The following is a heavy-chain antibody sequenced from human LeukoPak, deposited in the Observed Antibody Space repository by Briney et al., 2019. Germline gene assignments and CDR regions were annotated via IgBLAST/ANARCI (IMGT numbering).Heavy chain of an antibody. D-gene: IGHD3-10*01. V-gene: IGHV3-74*01. CDR3: ARVPTYYYGSGSYSDAFDI. CDR1: GFTFSSYW. J-gene: IGHJ3*02. Sequence: GGSLRLSCAASGFTFSSYWMHWVRQAPGKGLVWVSRINSDGSSTSYADSVKGRFTISRDNAKNTLYLQMNSLRAEDTAVYYCARVPTYYYGSGSYSDAFDIWGQGTMVTVSS. CDR2: INSDGSST.